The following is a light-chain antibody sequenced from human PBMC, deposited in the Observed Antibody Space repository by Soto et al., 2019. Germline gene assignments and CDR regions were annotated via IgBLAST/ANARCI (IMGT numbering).Light chain of an antibody. CDR3: QQYGSSPWT. J-gene: IGKJ1*01. CDR1: QSVSGY. Sequence: EIVLTQSPVTLSLSPGERATLSCRASQSVSGYVAWYQQKPVQAPRLLIYGASSRATGIPDRFSGSGSGTDFTLTISRLEPEDFAVYYCQQYGSSPWTFGQGTKVDIK. CDR2: GAS. V-gene: IGKV3-20*01.